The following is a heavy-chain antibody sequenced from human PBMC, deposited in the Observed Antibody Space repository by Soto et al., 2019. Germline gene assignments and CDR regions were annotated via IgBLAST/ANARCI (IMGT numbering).Heavy chain of an antibody. Sequence: PGGSLRLSCAASGFTFSSYAMSWVRQAPGKGLEWVSAISGSGGSTYYADSVKGRFTISRDNSKNTLYLQMNSLRAEDTAVYYCAKGSVVVPAARYYFDYWGQGTLVTVSS. CDR2: ISGSGGST. CDR3: AKGSVVVPAARYYFDY. V-gene: IGHV3-23*01. CDR1: GFTFSSYA. J-gene: IGHJ4*02. D-gene: IGHD2-2*01.